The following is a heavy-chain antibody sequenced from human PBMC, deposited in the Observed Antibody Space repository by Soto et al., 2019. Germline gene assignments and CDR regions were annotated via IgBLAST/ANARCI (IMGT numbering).Heavy chain of an antibody. V-gene: IGHV3-23*01. J-gene: IGHJ4*02. Sequence: GGSLRLSCAASGFTFSSYAMSWVRQAPGKGLEWVSAISGSGGSTYYADSVKGRFTISRDNSKNTLYLQMNSLRAEDTAVYYCAKTGLQYQLLASYFDYWGQGTLVTVYS. D-gene: IGHD2-2*01. CDR1: GFTFSSYA. CDR2: ISGSGGST. CDR3: AKTGLQYQLLASYFDY.